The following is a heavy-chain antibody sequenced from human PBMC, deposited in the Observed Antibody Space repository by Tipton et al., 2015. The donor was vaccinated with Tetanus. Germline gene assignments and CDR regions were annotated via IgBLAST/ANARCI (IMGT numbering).Heavy chain of an antibody. CDR1: GFTFSSYP. CDR3: AKEALGVMDV. CDR2: ISGGYNRT. V-gene: IGHV3-23*01. Sequence: SLRLSCAASGFTFSSYPMSWVRQAPGKGLEWVSAISGGYNRTYYADSVKGRFTISRDNSKSTLYLQLNSLRAEDTAIYYCAKEALGVMDVLGEGTTVAVSS. J-gene: IGHJ6*03.